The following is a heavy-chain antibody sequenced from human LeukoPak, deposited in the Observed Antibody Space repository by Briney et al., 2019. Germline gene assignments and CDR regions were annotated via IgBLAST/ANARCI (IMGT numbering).Heavy chain of an antibody. V-gene: IGHV4-31*03. CDR3: ARDKGSSGFDY. CDR2: IYYSGST. Sequence: SETLSLTCTVSGGSISSGGYYWSWIRQHPGKGLEWIGYIYYSGSTYYNPSLKSRVTISVDTSKNQFSLKLSSVTAADTAVHYCARDKGSSGFDYWGQGTLVTVSS. D-gene: IGHD3-22*01. CDR1: GGSISSGGYY. J-gene: IGHJ4*02.